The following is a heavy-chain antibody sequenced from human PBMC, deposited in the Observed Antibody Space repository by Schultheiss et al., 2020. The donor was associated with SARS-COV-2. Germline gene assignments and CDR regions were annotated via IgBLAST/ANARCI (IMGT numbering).Heavy chain of an antibody. CDR2: ISSSSSTI. V-gene: IGHV3-48*01. Sequence: GGSLRLSCAASGFTFSSYSMNWVRQAPGKGLEWVSYISSSSSTIYYADSVKGRFTISRDNSKNTLYLQMNSLRSDDTAVYYCATFSVPLYYGPYSTVSAYYYAMDVWGQGTTVTVSS. CDR1: GFTFSSYS. CDR3: ATFSVPLYYGPYSTVSAYYYAMDV. J-gene: IGHJ6*02. D-gene: IGHD2-8*02.